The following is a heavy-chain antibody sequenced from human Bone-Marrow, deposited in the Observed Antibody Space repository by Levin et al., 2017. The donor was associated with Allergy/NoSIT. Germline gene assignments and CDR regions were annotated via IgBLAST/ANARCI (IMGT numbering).Heavy chain of an antibody. CDR2: ISGSGGSA. V-gene: IGHV3-23*01. D-gene: IGHD3-3*01. J-gene: IGHJ4*02. Sequence: GESLKISCEASGFTFSSYAMTWVRQAPGKGLEWVSTISGSGGSAYYAESVKGRFIISRDNSKNTLYLQMNSLRAEDTAIYYCAKSAEFFWSGYANWGQGTLVTVSS. CDR3: AKSAEFFWSGYAN. CDR1: GFTFSSYA.